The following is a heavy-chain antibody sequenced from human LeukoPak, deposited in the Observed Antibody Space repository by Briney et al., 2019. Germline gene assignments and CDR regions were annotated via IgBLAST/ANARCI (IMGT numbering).Heavy chain of an antibody. CDR2: INSDGSST. D-gene: IGHD1-26*01. Sequence: GGSLRLSCVASGFTFSSYWMHWVRQAPGKGLVWVSRINSDGSSTSYADSVKGRFTISRDNAKNTLYLQMNSLRAEDTAVYYCARNSGSYYFDYWGQGTLVTVSS. CDR3: ARNSGSYYFDY. J-gene: IGHJ4*02. V-gene: IGHV3-74*01. CDR1: GFTFSSYW.